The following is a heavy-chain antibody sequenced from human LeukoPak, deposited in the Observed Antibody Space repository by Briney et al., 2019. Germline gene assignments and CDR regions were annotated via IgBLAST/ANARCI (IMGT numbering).Heavy chain of an antibody. D-gene: IGHD3-10*01. V-gene: IGHV3-15*01. J-gene: IGHJ4*02. Sequence: GGFLRLSCAASGFTFSNAWMSWVRQAPGKGLEWVGRIKSKTDGGTTDYAAPVKGRFTISRDDSTNTLYLQMNSLKSEDTAVYYCTTYGSGRKFDYWGQGILVTVSS. CDR1: GFTFSNAW. CDR3: TTYGSGRKFDY. CDR2: IKSKTDGGTT.